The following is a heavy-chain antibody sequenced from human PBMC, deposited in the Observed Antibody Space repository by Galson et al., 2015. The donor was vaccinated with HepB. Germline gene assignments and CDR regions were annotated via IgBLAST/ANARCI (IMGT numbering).Heavy chain of an antibody. CDR1: GYTFTSYA. D-gene: IGHD3-16*02. J-gene: IGHJ3*02. V-gene: IGHV7-4-1*02. Sequence: SVKVSCKASGYTFTSYAVNWVRQAPGQGLEWMGWINTNTENPTYAQGLTGRIVFSLDTSVSTAYLQISSLKASDTAMYYCARHKEAFYIWGSYRYPDAFDIWGQGTMVTVSS. CDR2: INTNTENP. CDR3: ARHKEAFYIWGSYRYPDAFDI.